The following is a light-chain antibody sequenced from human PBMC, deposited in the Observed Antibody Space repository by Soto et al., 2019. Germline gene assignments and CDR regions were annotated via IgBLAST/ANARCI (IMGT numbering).Light chain of an antibody. CDR2: ATS. CDR3: QQTYNTPRT. J-gene: IGKJ1*01. V-gene: IGKV1-39*01. Sequence: DIQMTQSPSSLSASVGDRVTITCRASQSISRYLSWYHQKPGKVPKLLIYATSNLQSGVPSRFSADGSGTDFTLTISSLQPEDFATYYCQQTYNTPRTFGQGTKVEIK. CDR1: QSISRY.